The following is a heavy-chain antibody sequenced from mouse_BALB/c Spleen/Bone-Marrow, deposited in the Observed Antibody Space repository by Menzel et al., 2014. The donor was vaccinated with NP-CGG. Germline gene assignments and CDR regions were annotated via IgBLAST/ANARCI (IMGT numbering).Heavy chain of an antibody. V-gene: IGHV5-12-1*01. CDR2: ISSGGGST. Sequence: EVQLVESGGGLVKPGGSLKLSCAASGFGFSSSDMSWVRQTPEKRLEWVAYISSGGGSTYYPDTVKGRFTISRDNAKNTLYLQMSSLKSEDTAMYYCATHYYGRFDYWGQGTTLTVS. CDR3: ATHYYGRFDY. D-gene: IGHD1-2*01. J-gene: IGHJ2*01. CDR1: GFGFSSSD.